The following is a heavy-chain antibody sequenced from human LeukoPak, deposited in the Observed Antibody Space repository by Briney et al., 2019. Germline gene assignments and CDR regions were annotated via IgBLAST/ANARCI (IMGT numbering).Heavy chain of an antibody. V-gene: IGHV3-53*01. J-gene: IGHJ4*02. CDR2: LYSDGNT. CDR3: AKDGHCPGALCPTQIAVAGYNDN. CDR1: GFTVITND. Sequence: GGSLRLSCAASGFTVITNDMTWVRQAPGKGLEWVSVLYSDGNTKYADSVQGRFTISRDNSKNTVYLQMNSLRAEDTAIYYCAKDGHCPGALCPTQIAVAGYNDNWGQGTLVTVSS. D-gene: IGHD6-19*01.